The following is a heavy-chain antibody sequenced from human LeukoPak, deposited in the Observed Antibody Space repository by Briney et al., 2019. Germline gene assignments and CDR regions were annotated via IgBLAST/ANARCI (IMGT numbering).Heavy chain of an antibody. CDR2: IYYTGSA. CDR1: GAPITRYY. Sequence: PSETLSLTCTVSGAPITRYYWSWIRQPPGKGLEWIGYIYYTGSANYNPSLKSRVTISVATSTTQFSLRLSSVTAADTAVYYCARPAGLPSFAMYVWGQGTTVTVSS. D-gene: IGHD2-15*01. J-gene: IGHJ6*02. V-gene: IGHV4-59*08. CDR3: ARPAGLPSFAMYV.